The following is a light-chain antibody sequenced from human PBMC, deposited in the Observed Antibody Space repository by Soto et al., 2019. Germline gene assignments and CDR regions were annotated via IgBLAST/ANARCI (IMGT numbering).Light chain of an antibody. CDR3: QQRSDWPQIT. V-gene: IGKV3-11*01. CDR1: QSVSRD. Sequence: EVVLTHSPATLSLSPGETATLSCRASQSVSRDLAWYQQTPGQAPRLLIYDTSNRATGIPARFSGSGSGTDFTLTISSLEPEDFALYFCQQRSDWPQITFGQGTRLEI. CDR2: DTS. J-gene: IGKJ5*01.